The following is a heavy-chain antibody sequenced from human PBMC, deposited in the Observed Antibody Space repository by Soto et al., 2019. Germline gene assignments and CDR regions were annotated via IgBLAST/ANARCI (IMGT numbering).Heavy chain of an antibody. CDR1: GFTFHEYA. V-gene: IGHV3-9*01. Sequence: EVQLVESGGGLVQPGRSLRLSCAASGFTFHEYAMHWVRQAPGKGLEWVSRISWNGGSLGYADSVKGRFTISRDNAKNSLYLQMNSLRAEDTAFYYCTKAGVTNRHFDYWGQGTQVTVSS. D-gene: IGHD4-4*01. CDR3: TKAGVTNRHFDY. J-gene: IGHJ4*02. CDR2: ISWNGGSL.